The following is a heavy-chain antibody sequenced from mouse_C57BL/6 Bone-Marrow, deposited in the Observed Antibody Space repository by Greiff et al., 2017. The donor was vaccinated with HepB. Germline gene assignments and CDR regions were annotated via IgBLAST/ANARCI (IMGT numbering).Heavy chain of an antibody. CDR1: GYSITSGYY. V-gene: IGHV3-6*01. CDR3: ARVSLFAY. CDR2: ISYDGSN. Sequence: DVKLQESGPGLVKPSQSLSLTCSVTGYSITSGYYWNWIRQFPGNKLEWMGYISYDGSNNYNPSLKNRISITRDTSKNQFFLKLNSVTTEDTATYYCARVSLFAYWGQGTLVTVSA. J-gene: IGHJ3*01.